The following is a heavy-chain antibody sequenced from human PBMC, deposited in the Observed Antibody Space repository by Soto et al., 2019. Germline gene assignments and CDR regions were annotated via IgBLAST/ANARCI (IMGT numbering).Heavy chain of an antibody. V-gene: IGHV1-18*01. CDR2: ISAYNGNT. Sequence: ASVKVSCKASGYTFTSYGVSWVRQAPGQGFEWMGWISAYNGNTKYAQNLQGRVTMTTDTSTSTAYMELRSLRSDDAAVYYCARAWYCSGGTCYSDSWGQGTLVTVSS. D-gene: IGHD2-15*01. CDR1: GYTFTSYG. J-gene: IGHJ4*02. CDR3: ARAWYCSGGTCYSDS.